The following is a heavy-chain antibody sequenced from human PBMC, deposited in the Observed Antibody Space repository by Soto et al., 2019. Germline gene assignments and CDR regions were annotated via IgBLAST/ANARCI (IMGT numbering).Heavy chain of an antibody. CDR2: IGTAGDP. J-gene: IGHJ4*02. D-gene: IGHD2-21*01. V-gene: IGHV3-13*04. CDR3: ARGGRNSILCPDCSLELEY. CDR1: GFTFSSYD. Sequence: PGGTLRLSCSASGFTFSSYDMHWVRQTTGKGLEWVSAIGTAGDPAYPGSVKGRFTISRENANHSVYLQMNSLRAGDTAVYHCARGGRNSILCPDCSLELEYWGQGTLGTVAS.